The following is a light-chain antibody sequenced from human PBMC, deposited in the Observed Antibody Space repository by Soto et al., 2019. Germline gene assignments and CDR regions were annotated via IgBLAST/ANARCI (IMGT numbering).Light chain of an antibody. CDR3: QQYNSYSLT. CDR2: DAS. V-gene: IGKV1-5*01. Sequence: DIQMTQSPSTLSASVGDRVTITCRASQSISSRLAWYQQQPGKAPKILIYDASNLESGVPSRFSASGSGTEFTLTISRLQPDDFATYYCQQYNSYSLTFGGGTKVEIK. CDR1: QSISSR. J-gene: IGKJ4*01.